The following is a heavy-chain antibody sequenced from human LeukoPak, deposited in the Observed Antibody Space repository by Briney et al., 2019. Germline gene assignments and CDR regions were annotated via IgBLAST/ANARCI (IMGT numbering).Heavy chain of an antibody. CDR3: AKGGSRDIVVVPAAPIDY. D-gene: IGHD2-2*01. V-gene: IGHV3-30*18. J-gene: IGHJ4*02. CDR2: ISYDGSNK. CDR1: GFTSSSYG. Sequence: GGSLRLSCAASGFTSSSYGMHWVRQAPGKGLEWVAVISYDGSNKYYADSVKGRFTISRDNSKNTLYLQMNSLRAEDTAVYYCAKGGSRDIVVVPAAPIDYWGQGTLVTVSS.